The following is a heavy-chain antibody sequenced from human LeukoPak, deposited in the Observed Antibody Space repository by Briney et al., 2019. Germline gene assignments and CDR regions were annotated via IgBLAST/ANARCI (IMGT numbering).Heavy chain of an antibody. CDR2: IKTNTGDT. V-gene: IGHV1-2*02. J-gene: IGHJ4*02. Sequence: ASVKVSCKASGYTFTSYAMNWVRQAPGQGLEWMGWIKTNTGDTNSAQKFQGRVTMTRDTSISTAYMELSRLRSDDTAVYYCASSAGGWNYGVYWGQGTLVTVSS. CDR3: ASSAGGWNYGVY. CDR1: GYTFTSYA. D-gene: IGHD6-19*01.